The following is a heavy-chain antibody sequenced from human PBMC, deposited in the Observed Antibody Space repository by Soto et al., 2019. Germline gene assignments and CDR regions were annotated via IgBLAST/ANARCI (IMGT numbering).Heavy chain of an antibody. Sequence: QVQLVQSGAEVKKPGASVKVSCKASGYTFTSYAMHWVRQAPGQRREWMGWINGGNANTKYSQKFQGRVTITRDTSATNAYMELSSLGSEDTAVSSCARGMVPFGGDIAYWGQGTLVTVSS. J-gene: IGHJ4*02. CDR3: ARGMVPFGGDIAY. V-gene: IGHV1-3*01. CDR2: INGGNANT. D-gene: IGHD3-16*02. CDR1: GYTFTSYA.